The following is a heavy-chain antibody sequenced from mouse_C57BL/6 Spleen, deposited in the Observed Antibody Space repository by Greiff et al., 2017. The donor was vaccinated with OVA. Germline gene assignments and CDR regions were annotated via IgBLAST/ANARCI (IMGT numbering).Heavy chain of an antibody. CDR3: ARWGTTVVDWYFDV. V-gene: IGHV1-39*01. J-gene: IGHJ1*03. Sequence: VQLQQSGPELVKPGASVKISCKASGYSFTDYNMNWVKQSNGKSLEWIGVINPNYGTTSYNQKFKGKATLTVDQSSSTAYMQRNSLTSEDSAVYYCARWGTTVVDWYFDVWGTGTTVTVSS. D-gene: IGHD1-1*01. CDR2: INPNYGTT. CDR1: GYSFTDYN.